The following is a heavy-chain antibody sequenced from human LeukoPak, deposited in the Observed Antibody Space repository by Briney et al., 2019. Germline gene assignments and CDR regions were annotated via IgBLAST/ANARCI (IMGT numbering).Heavy chain of an antibody. CDR1: GGSISGHY. V-gene: IGHV4-59*11. CDR2: IHYTGKP. Sequence: ETLSLTCSVSGGSISGHYWTWIRQPPGKGLEWIGQIHYTGKPDYNPSLKSRITISVDTSKNQVSLRVSSVTAADLAIYYCARFGVDYDMDVWGHGTTVTVFS. CDR3: ARFGVDYDMDV. J-gene: IGHJ6*02. D-gene: IGHD3-16*01.